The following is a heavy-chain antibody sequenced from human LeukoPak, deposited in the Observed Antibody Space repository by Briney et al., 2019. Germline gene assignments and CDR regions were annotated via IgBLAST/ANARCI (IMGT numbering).Heavy chain of an antibody. J-gene: IGHJ6*02. V-gene: IGHV3-53*01. CDR1: GFTFSSYA. Sequence: GGSLRLSCAASGFTFSSYAMHWVRQAPGKGLEWVSVIYSGGSTYYADSVKGRFTISRDNSKNTLYLQMNSLRAEDTAVYYCAREWWLQPNYYYGMDVWGQGTTVTVSS. CDR2: IYSGGST. D-gene: IGHD5-24*01. CDR3: AREWWLQPNYYYGMDV.